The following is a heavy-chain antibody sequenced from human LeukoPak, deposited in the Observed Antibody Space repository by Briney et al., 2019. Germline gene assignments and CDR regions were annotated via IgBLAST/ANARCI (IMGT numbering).Heavy chain of an antibody. D-gene: IGHD6-13*01. J-gene: IGHJ4*02. Sequence: SETLSLTCTVSGGSISRDYWTWIRQSPGRGLEWIGHLFDSGSTTYNPSLKSRVTISVDMSKSQFSLKLSSVTAADTVVYYCARRTFSSTYYFFDSWGQGILVTVSS. V-gene: IGHV4-59*08. CDR1: GGSISRDY. CDR2: LFDSGST. CDR3: ARRTFSSTYYFFDS.